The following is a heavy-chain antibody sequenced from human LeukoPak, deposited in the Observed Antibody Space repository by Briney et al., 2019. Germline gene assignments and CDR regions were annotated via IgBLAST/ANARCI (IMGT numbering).Heavy chain of an antibody. CDR2: INPNSGGT. Sequence: GVSVKVSCKASGYTFTGYYMHWVRQAPGQGLEWMGWINPNSGGTNYAQKFQGRVTMTRDTSISTAYMELSRLRSDDTAVYYCARSPNSSSWFDPWGQGTLVTVSS. CDR1: GYTFTGYY. V-gene: IGHV1-2*02. CDR3: ARSPNSSSWFDP. J-gene: IGHJ5*02. D-gene: IGHD6-13*01.